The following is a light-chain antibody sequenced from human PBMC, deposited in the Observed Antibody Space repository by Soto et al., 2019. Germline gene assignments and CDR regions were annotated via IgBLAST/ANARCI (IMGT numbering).Light chain of an antibody. V-gene: IGKV3-20*01. CDR3: QLYGSSPPLT. Sequence: EFVLTQSPGTLSLSPGERATLSCRASQSISSSFLAWYQQKPGQAPRLLIYGASSRGTGIPDRFSGSGSGTDFTLTISRLEPEDFAVYYCQLYGSSPPLTFGGGTKVEIK. J-gene: IGKJ4*01. CDR2: GAS. CDR1: QSISSSF.